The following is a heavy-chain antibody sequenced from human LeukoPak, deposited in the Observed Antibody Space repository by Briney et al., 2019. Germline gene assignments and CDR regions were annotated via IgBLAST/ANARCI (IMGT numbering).Heavy chain of an antibody. CDR1: GFTFSNYA. V-gene: IGHV3-23*01. Sequence: GGSLRLSCAASGFTFSNYAMSWVRQAPGKGLEWVSTISGSGDNTYYADSVRGQFTISRDNSKNTLYVQMNSLRADDTAVYYCARGRGSDGLDVWGQGTTVTVSS. CDR2: ISGSGDNT. CDR3: ARGRGSDGLDV. J-gene: IGHJ6*02.